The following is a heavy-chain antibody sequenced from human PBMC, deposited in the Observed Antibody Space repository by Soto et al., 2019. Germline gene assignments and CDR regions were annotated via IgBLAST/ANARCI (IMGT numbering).Heavy chain of an antibody. CDR2: ISGSGAKT. D-gene: IGHD2-15*01. J-gene: IGHJ6*03. CDR3: AKLECSGGSCYSGRLVDYFYYYMDV. Sequence: EVQLLESGGGLVQPGGSLRLSCAASGFTFDTYAMSWVRQAPGKGLEWVSAISGSGAKTYYADSVKGRFTISRDNSKNTLYLQMNSLRAEDTAGYHCAKLECSGGSCYSGRLVDYFYYYMDVWGKGTTVTVSS. CDR1: GFTFDTYA. V-gene: IGHV3-23*01.